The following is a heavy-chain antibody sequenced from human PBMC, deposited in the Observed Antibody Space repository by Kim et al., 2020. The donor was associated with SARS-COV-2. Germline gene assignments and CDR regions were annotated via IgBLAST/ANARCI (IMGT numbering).Heavy chain of an antibody. J-gene: IGHJ4*02. CDR2: INDDGTAT. CDR3: GRDWDGSGSPIDY. V-gene: IGHV3-7*01. D-gene: IGHD6-19*01. Sequence: GGSLRLSCAASGFTFSRHQMTWVRQAPGKGLEWVAIINDDGTATNYVESVKGRFTVSRDNAKNSVFLQMNSLRVDDTAVYFCGRDWDGSGSPIDYWGQGT. CDR1: GFTFSRHQ.